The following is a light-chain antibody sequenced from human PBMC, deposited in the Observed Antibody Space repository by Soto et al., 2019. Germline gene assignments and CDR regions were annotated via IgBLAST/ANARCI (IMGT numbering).Light chain of an antibody. CDR2: SAS. CDR1: QNVGND. V-gene: IGKV3-11*01. Sequence: EIVLTQSPATLSLSPGERATLSCRASQNVGNDLVWYHQKRGQAPRLLIYSASNRATGIPARFSGSGSGTDXXXXXXXXXXXXXXAYYCQQRSNWPPTFGGGTKVEIK. J-gene: IGKJ4*01. CDR3: QQRSNWPPT.